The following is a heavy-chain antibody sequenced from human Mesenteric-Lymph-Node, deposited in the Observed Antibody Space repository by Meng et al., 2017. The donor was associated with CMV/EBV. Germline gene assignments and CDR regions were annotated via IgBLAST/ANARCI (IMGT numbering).Heavy chain of an antibody. CDR1: GFTFSDYY. J-gene: IGHJ6*02. CDR3: VRRQFGNYGMDV. Sequence: GESLKISCAASGFTFSDYYMTWVRQAPGKGLEWVSYISAGGSNIYYADSVKGRFTISRDNAKNSLYLQMNSLRAEDTAIYYCVRRQFGNYGMDVWGQGTTVTVSS. CDR2: ISAGGSNI. D-gene: IGHD3-10*01. V-gene: IGHV3-11*01.